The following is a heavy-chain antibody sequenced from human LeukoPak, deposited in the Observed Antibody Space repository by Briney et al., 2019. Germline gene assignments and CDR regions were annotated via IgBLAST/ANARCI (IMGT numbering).Heavy chain of an antibody. D-gene: IGHD3-10*01. V-gene: IGHV3-23*01. CDR1: GFTFSSYA. Sequence: GGSLRLSCAASGFTFSSYAMSWVRQAPGKGLEWVSTISGSGGGTYYADSVKGRFTLSRDNSMNTLYLQMNSLRAEDAAVYYCAKDVESGRSADYWGQGTLVTVSS. CDR3: AKDVESGRSADY. CDR2: ISGSGGGT. J-gene: IGHJ4*02.